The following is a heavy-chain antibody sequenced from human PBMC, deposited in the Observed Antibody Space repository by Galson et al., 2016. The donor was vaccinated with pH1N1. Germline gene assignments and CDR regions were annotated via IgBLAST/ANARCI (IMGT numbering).Heavy chain of an antibody. CDR1: GFSFSSYT. CDR2: ITSGSGGI. CDR3: TGCANGPLDFWVFDL. J-gene: IGHJ2*01. V-gene: IGHV3-48*01. D-gene: IGHD3-3*01. Sequence: FLRLSCAASGFSFSSYTMNWVRQAPGKALEWLSHITSGSGGINYADSVKGRFTISRDNAKNSLFLEIDSLRAEDTAVYHSTGCANGPLDFWVFDLWGRGTLLSVSP.